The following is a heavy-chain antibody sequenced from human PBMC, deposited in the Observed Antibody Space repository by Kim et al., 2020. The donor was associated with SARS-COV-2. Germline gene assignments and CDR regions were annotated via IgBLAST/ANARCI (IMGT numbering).Heavy chain of an antibody. D-gene: IGHD3-22*01. CDR2: ISAYNGNT. Sequence: ASVKVSCKASGYTFTSYGSSCVRQGPGQGLEWMGWISAYNGNTNYAQKLQGRVTMTTDTSTSTAYMELRSLRSDDTAVYYCARDARYYYDSSGYYYRRGAFDIWGQGTMVTVSS. CDR3: ARDARYYYDSSGYYYRRGAFDI. V-gene: IGHV1-18*01. J-gene: IGHJ3*02. CDR1: GYTFTSYG.